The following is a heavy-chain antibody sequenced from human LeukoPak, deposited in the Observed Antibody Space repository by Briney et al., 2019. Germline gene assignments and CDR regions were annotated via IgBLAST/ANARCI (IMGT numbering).Heavy chain of an antibody. Sequence: GGSLRLSCEASGFTFSSYGIHWVRQAPGKGLEWVSAISGSGGSTYYADSVKGRFTISRDNSKNTLYLQMNSLRAEDTAVYYCAKRAESYFQHWGQGTLVTVSS. V-gene: IGHV3-23*01. J-gene: IGHJ1*01. CDR3: AKRAESYFQH. CDR1: GFTFSSYG. CDR2: ISGSGGST.